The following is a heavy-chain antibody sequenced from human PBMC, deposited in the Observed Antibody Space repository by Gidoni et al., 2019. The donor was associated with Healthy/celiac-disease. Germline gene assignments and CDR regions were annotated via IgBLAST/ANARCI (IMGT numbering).Heavy chain of an antibody. J-gene: IGHJ4*02. CDR3: ARDTGYYDSSGYSWYYFDY. Sequence: QVQLQESGPGLVKPSETLSLTCTVSGGSISSYYWSWIRQPPGKGLEWIGYIYYSGSTNYNPSLKSRVTISVDTSKNQFSLKLSSVTAADTAVYYCARDTGYYDSSGYSWYYFDYWGQGTLVTVSS. CDR1: GGSISSYY. CDR2: IYYSGST. D-gene: IGHD3-22*01. V-gene: IGHV4-59*01.